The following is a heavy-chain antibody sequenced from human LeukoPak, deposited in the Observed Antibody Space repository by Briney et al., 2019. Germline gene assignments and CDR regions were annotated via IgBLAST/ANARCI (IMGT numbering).Heavy chain of an antibody. J-gene: IGHJ5*02. CDR2: IIPIFGTA. Sequence: SVKVSCKASGGTFISCAISWVRQAPGQGLEWMGGIIPIFGTANYAQKFQGRVTNTADESTSTAYMELSSLRSEDTAVYYCARGYGDYPNWFDPWGQGTLVTVSS. V-gene: IGHV1-69*01. CDR1: GGTFISCA. D-gene: IGHD4-17*01. CDR3: ARGYGDYPNWFDP.